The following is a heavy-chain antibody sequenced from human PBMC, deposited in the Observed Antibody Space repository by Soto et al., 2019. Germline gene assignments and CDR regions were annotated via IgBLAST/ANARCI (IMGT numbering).Heavy chain of an antibody. CDR2: ISYDGSYR. CDR3: ARDWDRVSGSYLWKFDL. Sequence: QEQLVESGGGVVQPGRSLRLSCAASGFALTPYAMHWVRQAPGKGLEWVAIISYDGSYRSYGDSVKGRFTISRDNSENSLYLQMDTLRSEDTAVYYCARDWDRVSGSYLWKFDLWGRGTLVTVSS. J-gene: IGHJ2*01. V-gene: IGHV3-30-3*01. D-gene: IGHD1-26*01. CDR1: GFALTPYA.